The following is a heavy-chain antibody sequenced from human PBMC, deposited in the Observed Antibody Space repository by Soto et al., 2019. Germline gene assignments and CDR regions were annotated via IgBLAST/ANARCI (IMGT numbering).Heavy chain of an antibody. CDR1: GYTFTSYG. J-gene: IGHJ6*02. D-gene: IGHD3-16*01. V-gene: IGHV1-18*01. Sequence: ASVKVSCKASGYTFTSYGISWVRQAPGQGLEWMGWISAYNDNTNYAQKLQGRVTMTTDTSTSTAYMELRSLRSDDTAVYYCARLLDYTKAGLVHYYYGMDVWGQGTTVTVSS. CDR3: ARLLDYTKAGLVHYYYGMDV. CDR2: ISAYNDNT.